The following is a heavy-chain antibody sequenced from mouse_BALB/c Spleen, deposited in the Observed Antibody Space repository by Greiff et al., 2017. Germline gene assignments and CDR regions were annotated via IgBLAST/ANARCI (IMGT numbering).Heavy chain of an antibody. Sequence: EVQLVESGGGLVQPGGSLKLSCAASGFTFSSYTMSWVRQTPEKRLEWVAYISNGGGSTYYPDTVKGRFTISRDNAKNTLYLQMSSLKSEDTAMYYCARHRYDWSYWYFDVWGAGTTVTVSS. D-gene: IGHD2-14*01. J-gene: IGHJ1*01. V-gene: IGHV5-12-2*01. CDR1: GFTFSSYT. CDR3: ARHRYDWSYWYFDV. CDR2: ISNGGGST.